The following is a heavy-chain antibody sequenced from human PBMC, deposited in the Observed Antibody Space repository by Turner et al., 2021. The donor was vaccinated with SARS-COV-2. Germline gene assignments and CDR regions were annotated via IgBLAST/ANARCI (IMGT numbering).Heavy chain of an antibody. J-gene: IGHJ6*02. CDR1: AYTLSEFS. D-gene: IGHD6-19*01. CDR3: ATGVAVTGVVVAYYYYYGMDV. Sequence: QVLLVQSGAEVKKPRASVKVFCNVSAYTLSEFSMHWVRQAPGKGREWMGWFDPKDGETIYAQKVQGRVTITENTSTETAYMELSGLRSEDTDVYYCATGVAVTGVVVAYYYYYGMDVWGQGTTVTVSS. V-gene: IGHV1-24*01. CDR2: FDPKDGET.